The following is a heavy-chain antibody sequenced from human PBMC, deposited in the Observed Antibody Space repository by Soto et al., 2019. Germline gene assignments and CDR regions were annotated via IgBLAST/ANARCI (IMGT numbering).Heavy chain of an antibody. CDR1: GGSLSTNP. V-gene: IGHV1-69*06. Sequence: QVQLVQSGTEVKKPGSSVKVSCKASGGSLSTNPISWVRQAPGQGLEWVGAIIPLFDSTNYAQKFQDRVTITADKSMDTAYLELNILRSDDTAVYYCTTRDQGRFDHWGQGTPLTVSS. J-gene: IGHJ4*02. CDR2: IIPLFDST. CDR3: TTRDQGRFDH.